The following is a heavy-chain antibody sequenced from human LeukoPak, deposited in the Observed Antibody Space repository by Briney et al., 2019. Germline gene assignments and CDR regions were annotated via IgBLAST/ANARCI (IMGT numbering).Heavy chain of an antibody. J-gene: IGHJ4*02. V-gene: IGHV3-23*01. CDR2: ITGSGGNT. CDR3: AKWGDYDVLTGYYVSDY. CDR1: GFTFSNYA. Sequence: PGASLRLSCAASGFTFSNYAMIWVRQAPGKGLEWVSAITGSGGNTYYADSVKGRFTISRDNTKITVFLQMNSLRAGDAAVYYCAKWGDYDVLTGYYVSDYWGQGTLVAVSS. D-gene: IGHD3-9*01.